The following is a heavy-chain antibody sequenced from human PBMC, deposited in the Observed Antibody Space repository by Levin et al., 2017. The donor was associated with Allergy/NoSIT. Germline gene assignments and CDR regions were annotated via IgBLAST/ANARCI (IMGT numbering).Heavy chain of an antibody. CDR2: ISGSGGDT. Sequence: GGSLRLSCAASGFTFRSYAMNWVRQAPGKGLEWVSTISGSGGDTYYADSVKGRFTISRDNSKNTLYLQMNSLRVEDTAVYYCAKDMSPNGNCDYWGQGALVTVSS. CDR3: AKDMSPNGNCDY. V-gene: IGHV3-23*01. CDR1: GFTFRSYA. D-gene: IGHD1-26*01. J-gene: IGHJ4*02.